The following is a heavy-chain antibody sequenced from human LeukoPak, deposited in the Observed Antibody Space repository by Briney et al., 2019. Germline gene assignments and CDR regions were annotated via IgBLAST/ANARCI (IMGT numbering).Heavy chain of an antibody. CDR3: ARGYSSSWPLYYYYMDV. CDR1: GFTFSSYG. Sequence: GGSLRLSCAASGFTFSSYGMHWVRQAPGKGLEWVAFIRYDGSNKYYADSVKGRSTISRDNSKNTLYLQMNSLRAEDTAVNYCARGYSSSWPLYYYYMDVWGKGTTVTISS. D-gene: IGHD6-13*01. V-gene: IGHV3-30*02. J-gene: IGHJ6*03. CDR2: IRYDGSNK.